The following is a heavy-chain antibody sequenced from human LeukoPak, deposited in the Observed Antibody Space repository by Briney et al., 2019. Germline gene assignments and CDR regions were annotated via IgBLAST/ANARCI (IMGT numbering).Heavy chain of an antibody. J-gene: IGHJ6*02. CDR2: INHNGNVN. CDR3: ARGGGLDV. D-gene: IGHD3-16*01. Sequence: HPGGSLRLSCAASGFTFSSYWMNWARQAPGKGLEWVASINHNGNVNYYVDSVKGRFTVSRDNAKNSLYLQMSNLRAEDTAVYFCARGGGLDVWAQGATVTVSS. V-gene: IGHV3-7*03. CDR1: GFTFSSYW.